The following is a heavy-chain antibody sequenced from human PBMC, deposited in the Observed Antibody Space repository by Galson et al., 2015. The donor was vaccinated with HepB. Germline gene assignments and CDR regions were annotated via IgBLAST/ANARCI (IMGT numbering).Heavy chain of an antibody. D-gene: IGHD1-26*01. V-gene: IGHV3-30-3*01. CDR2: VSYDGSNK. Sequence: SLRLSCAASDFTLNGYALHWVRQVPGKGLEWLALVSYDGSNKLYAGSVKGRFTISRDDSKNTLYLQMDSLRAEDTAVYYCARDRSSGSYYFTHYYYGMDVWGQGTTVTVS. J-gene: IGHJ6*02. CDR3: ARDRSSGSYYFTHYYYGMDV. CDR1: DFTLNGYA.